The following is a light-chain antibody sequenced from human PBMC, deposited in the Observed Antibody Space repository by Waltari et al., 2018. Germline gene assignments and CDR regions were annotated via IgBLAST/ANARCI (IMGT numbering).Light chain of an antibody. Sequence: EVVLTQSPATLSLSPGERATLSCRASQSVSSYLAWYQPKPGQAPRLLIYDASNRATGIPPRFGGSGSGTDFTLTISSLEPEDFAVYYCQQRSNWYTFGQGTKLEIK. CDR3: QQRSNWYT. CDR1: QSVSSY. CDR2: DAS. V-gene: IGKV3-11*01. J-gene: IGKJ2*01.